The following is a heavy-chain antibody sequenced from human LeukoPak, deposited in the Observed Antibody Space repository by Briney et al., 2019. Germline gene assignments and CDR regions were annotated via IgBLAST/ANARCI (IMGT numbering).Heavy chain of an antibody. J-gene: IGHJ4*02. D-gene: IGHD6-13*01. CDR2: IKQDGSEK. CDR3: ARDRDSSSWFFYFDY. CDR1: GFTFSSYW. Sequence: GGSLRLSCAASGFTFSSYWMSWVRQAPGKGLDWVANIKQDGSEKYYVDSVKGRFTISRDNAKNSLYLQMNSLRAEDTAVYYCARDRDSSSWFFYFDYWGQGTLVTVSS. V-gene: IGHV3-7*01.